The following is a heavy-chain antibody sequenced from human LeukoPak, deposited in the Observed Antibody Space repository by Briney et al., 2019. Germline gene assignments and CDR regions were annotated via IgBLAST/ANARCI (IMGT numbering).Heavy chain of an antibody. Sequence: GGSLRLSCTASGFTFSDYYMSWIRQAPGKGLEWISYISSGGTIIYYADSVRGQFTISRDNAKKSLYLQMNSLRAEDTAVYYCARVQKGIAAAGTGGGWFEPWGQGTLVTVSA. J-gene: IGHJ5*02. CDR1: GFTFSDYY. V-gene: IGHV3-11*01. CDR2: ISSGGTII. CDR3: ARVQKGIAAAGTGGGWFEP. D-gene: IGHD6-13*01.